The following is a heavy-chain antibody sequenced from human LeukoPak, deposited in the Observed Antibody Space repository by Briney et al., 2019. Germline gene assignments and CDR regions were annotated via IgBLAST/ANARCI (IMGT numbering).Heavy chain of an antibody. Sequence: GGSLRLSCAASGFTFSNSWMYWVRQAPGRGLEWVSAIPGSGDSTYYADSVKGRFAISRDNSNNMLYLQMNSLRAEDTAVYYCAKRATMSGATYYFDYWGQGTLVTVSS. V-gene: IGHV3-23*01. CDR2: IPGSGDST. CDR3: AKRATMSGATYYFDY. CDR1: GFTFSNSW. J-gene: IGHJ4*02. D-gene: IGHD5-12*01.